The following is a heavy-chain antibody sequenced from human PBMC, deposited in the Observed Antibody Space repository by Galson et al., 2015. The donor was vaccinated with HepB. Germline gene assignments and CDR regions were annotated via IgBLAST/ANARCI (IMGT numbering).Heavy chain of an antibody. Sequence: SVKVSCKASGGTFSSYAISWVRQAPGQGLEWMGGIIPIFGTANYAQKFQGRVTITADESTSTAYMELSSLRSEDTAVYYCAAGMNGYCSSTSCYTTRGNAFDIWGQGTMVTVSS. J-gene: IGHJ3*02. V-gene: IGHV1-69*13. CDR3: AAGMNGYCSSTSCYTTRGNAFDI. D-gene: IGHD2-2*02. CDR1: GGTFSSYA. CDR2: IIPIFGTA.